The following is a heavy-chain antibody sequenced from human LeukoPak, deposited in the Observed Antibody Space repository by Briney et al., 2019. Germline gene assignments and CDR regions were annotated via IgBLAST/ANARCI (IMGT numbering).Heavy chain of an antibody. D-gene: IGHD3-10*01. CDR2: IYYSGST. V-gene: IGHV4-59*01. CDR1: GFSFSDYY. CDR3: ARTYYYGSGSTTIWFDP. J-gene: IGHJ5*02. Sequence: LRLSCAASGFSFSDYYMSWIRQAPGKGLEWIGYIYYSGSTNYNPSLKSRVTISVDTSKNQFSLKLSSVTAADTAVYYCARTYYYGSGSTTIWFDPWGQGTLVTVSS.